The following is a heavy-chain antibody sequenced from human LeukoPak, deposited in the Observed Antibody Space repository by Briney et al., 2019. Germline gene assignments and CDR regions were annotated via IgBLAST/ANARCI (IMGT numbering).Heavy chain of an antibody. CDR1: GGSISSYC. J-gene: IGHJ5*02. CDR3: ARMLLWFGEFPIPRFDP. V-gene: IGHV4-59*01. CDR2: IYYSGST. Sequence: PSETLSLTCTVSGGSISSYCWSWIRQPPGKGLEWIVYIYYSGSTNYNPSLKSRVTISVDTSKNQFSLKLSSVTAADTAVYYCARMLLWFGEFPIPRFDPWGQGTLVTVSS. D-gene: IGHD3-10*01.